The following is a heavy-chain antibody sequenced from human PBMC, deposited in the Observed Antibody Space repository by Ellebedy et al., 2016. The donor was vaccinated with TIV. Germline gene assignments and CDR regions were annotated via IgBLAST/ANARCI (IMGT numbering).Heavy chain of an antibody. Sequence: GESLKISCAASGFTFSPYAMAWVRQAPGKGLEWVSTISNTGSRTYYADSVEGRFIISRDNSKRTLYLQMNSLRAEDTAVYYCARQRTDSSGGAFDIWGQGTMVTVAS. CDR2: ISNTGSRT. CDR1: GFTFSPYA. J-gene: IGHJ3*02. V-gene: IGHV3-23*01. CDR3: ARQRTDSSGGAFDI. D-gene: IGHD3-22*01.